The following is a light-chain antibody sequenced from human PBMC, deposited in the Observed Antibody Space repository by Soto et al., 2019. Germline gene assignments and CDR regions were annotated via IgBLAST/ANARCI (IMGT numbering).Light chain of an antibody. CDR3: QQYGYSPQT. J-gene: IGKJ1*01. CDR2: GAS. CDR1: QSISDT. V-gene: IGKV3-20*01. Sequence: EIVMTQSRAILSASPGGRPNLSCRASQSISDTLAWYQQKPGQAPRLLIYGASSRATGIPDRFSGSGSGTDFTLTISRLEPEDFAVYYCQQYGYSPQTFGQGTKVDNK.